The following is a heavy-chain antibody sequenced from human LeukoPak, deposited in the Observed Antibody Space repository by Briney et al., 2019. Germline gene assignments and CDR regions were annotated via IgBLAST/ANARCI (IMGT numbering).Heavy chain of an antibody. Sequence: SETLSLTCTVSGGSISSSSYYWGWIRQPPGKGLEWIGSIYYSGSTYYNPSLKSRVTISVDTSKNQFSLKLSSVTAADTAVYYCARRDIVLMVYARGGAFDIWGQGTMVIVSS. V-gene: IGHV4-39*01. J-gene: IGHJ3*02. CDR3: ARRDIVLMVYARGGAFDI. CDR2: IYYSGST. D-gene: IGHD2-8*01. CDR1: GGSISSSSYY.